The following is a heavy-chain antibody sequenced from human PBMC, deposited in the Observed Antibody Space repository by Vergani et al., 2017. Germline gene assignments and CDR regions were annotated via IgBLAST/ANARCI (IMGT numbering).Heavy chain of an antibody. Sequence: EVQLLESGGGLVQPGGSLRLSCAASGFTFSNSAVSWVRQAPGRGLAWVSSISGPGLSTYYADSVKGRVTISRDNSKNTLYLQMNSLRVEDTAVYYCARAYGRYDWFDYWGQRTLVTVSS. V-gene: IGHV3-23*01. CDR2: ISGPGLST. CDR3: ARAYGRYDWFDY. CDR1: GFTFSNSA. J-gene: IGHJ4*01. D-gene: IGHD1-20*01.